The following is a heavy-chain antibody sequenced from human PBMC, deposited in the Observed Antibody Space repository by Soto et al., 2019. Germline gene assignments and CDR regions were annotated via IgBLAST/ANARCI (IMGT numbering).Heavy chain of an antibody. Sequence: SLKVAYKTPAVTFSNHSASWVLQTTGQGPEWMGGIIPLSGTTNYVQKFKGRVTITADESMTTAYMELSSLRFDETAVYYCARGPDRSGFYLFDYWGQGTLVTVSS. CDR2: IIPLSGTT. V-gene: IGHV1-69*13. CDR1: AVTFSNHS. D-gene: IGHD3-22*01. J-gene: IGHJ4*02. CDR3: ARGPDRSGFYLFDY.